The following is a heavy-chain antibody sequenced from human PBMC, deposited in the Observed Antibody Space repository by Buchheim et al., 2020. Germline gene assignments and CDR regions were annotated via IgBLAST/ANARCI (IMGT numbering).Heavy chain of an antibody. Sequence: QVQLVQSGAEVKKSGASVKVSCKASGYTFTTYYIHWVRQAPGQGLEWVGLINPSDGRSIYAQNFQDRVTLTSDTSTSVVNLEMSSLKSEDTAVYFCARFAMHRSSGYDYWGQGT. CDR1: GYTFTTYY. CDR3: ARFAMHRSSGYDY. J-gene: IGHJ4*02. D-gene: IGHD2-2*01. CDR2: INPSDGRS. V-gene: IGHV1-46*01.